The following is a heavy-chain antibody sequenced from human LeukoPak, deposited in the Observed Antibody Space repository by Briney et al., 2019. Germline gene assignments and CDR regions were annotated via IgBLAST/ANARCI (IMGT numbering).Heavy chain of an antibody. J-gene: IGHJ4*02. V-gene: IGHV1-18*01. D-gene: IGHD3-10*02. CDR2: ISAYNDNT. Sequence: GASVKVSYKASGYIFTNYGIGWVRQAPGQGREGMGWISAYNDNTNYAQKVQGRLTMTADTSTSTAYMELKSLRSDDTAVYYCARGLGSGSYYAYWGQGTLVTVSS. CDR1: GYIFTNYG. CDR3: ARGLGSGSYYAY.